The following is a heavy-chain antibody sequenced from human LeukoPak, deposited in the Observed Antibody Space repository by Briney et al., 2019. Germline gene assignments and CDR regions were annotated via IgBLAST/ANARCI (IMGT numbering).Heavy chain of an antibody. D-gene: IGHD3-10*01. Sequence: PSETLSLTCTVSGGSVSSGSYYWSWIRQPPGKGLEWIGYIYYSGSTNYNPSLKSRVTISVDTSKNQFSLKLSSVTAADTAVYYCARDYGYYFDYWGQGTLVTVSS. V-gene: IGHV4-61*01. CDR1: GGSVSSGSYY. CDR2: IYYSGST. J-gene: IGHJ4*02. CDR3: ARDYGYYFDY.